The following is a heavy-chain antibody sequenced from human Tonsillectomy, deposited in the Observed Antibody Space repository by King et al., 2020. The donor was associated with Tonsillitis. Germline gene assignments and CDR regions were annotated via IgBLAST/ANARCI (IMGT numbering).Heavy chain of an antibody. D-gene: IGHD1-26*01. CDR2: IKQDGSEK. CDR1: GFTFSSYW. V-gene: IGHV3-7*01. CDR3: ARGGYSGSRLYYFDY. J-gene: IGHJ4*02. Sequence: VQLVESGGGLVQPGGSLRLPCAASGFTFSSYWMSWVRQAPGKGLEWVANIKQDGSEKYYVDSVKGRFTISRDNAKNSLYLQMNSLRAEDTAVYYCARGGYSGSRLYYFDYWGQGTLVTVSS.